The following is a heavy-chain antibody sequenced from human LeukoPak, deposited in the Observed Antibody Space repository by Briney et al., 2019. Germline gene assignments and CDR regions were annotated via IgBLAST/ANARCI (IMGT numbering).Heavy chain of an antibody. J-gene: IGHJ4*02. V-gene: IGHV4-39*01. CDR1: GGSISSSSYY. CDR2: IYYSGST. Sequence: PSETLSLTCTVSGGSISSSSYYWGWIRQPPGKGLEWIGSIYYSGSTYYNPSLKSRVTISVDTSKNQFSLKLSSVTAADTAVYYCARRITVFPSYYFDYWGQGTLVTVSS. CDR3: ARRITVFPSYYFDY. D-gene: IGHD1-20*01.